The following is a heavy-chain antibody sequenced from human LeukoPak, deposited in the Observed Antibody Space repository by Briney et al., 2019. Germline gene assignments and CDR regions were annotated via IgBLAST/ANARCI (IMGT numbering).Heavy chain of an antibody. J-gene: IGHJ2*01. CDR1: GYTFTSYA. Sequence: ASVKVSCKASGYTFTSYAMNWVRQAPGQGLEWMGWINTNTGNPTYAQGFTGRFVFSLDTSVSTAYLQISSLKAEDTAVYYCARDSYSSSWYGSPYWYFDLWGRGTLVTVSS. D-gene: IGHD6-13*01. CDR2: INTNTGNP. CDR3: ARDSYSSSWYGSPYWYFDL. V-gene: IGHV7-4-1*02.